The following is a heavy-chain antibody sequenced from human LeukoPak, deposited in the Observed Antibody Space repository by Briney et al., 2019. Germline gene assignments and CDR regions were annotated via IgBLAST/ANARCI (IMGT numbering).Heavy chain of an antibody. D-gene: IGHD3-10*01. CDR2: IKQDGSEK. J-gene: IGHJ6*03. V-gene: IGHV3-7*01. CDR3: AKAMVRGVDYFYYYMDD. Sequence: GGSLRLSCAASGFTFSSDWMSWGRQAPGKGLEWVANIKQDGSEKYYVDSVKGRFTISRDISKNTLYLQMNSLRADDTAVYYCAKAMVRGVDYFYYYMDDWRKGTTVTISS. CDR1: GFTFSSDW.